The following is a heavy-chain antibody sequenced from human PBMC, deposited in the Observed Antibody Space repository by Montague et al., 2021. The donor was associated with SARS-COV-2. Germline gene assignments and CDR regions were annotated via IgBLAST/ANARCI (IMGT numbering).Heavy chain of an antibody. CDR3: ARSGFYDLLTGYSFGSIDP. J-gene: IGHJ5*02. D-gene: IGHD3-9*01. V-gene: IGHV4-59*01. CDR2: IYYTGST. Sequence: SETLSLTCTVSGGSITSYYWSWIRQPPGKGLEWIGHIYYTGSTNCNPSLKSRGTISVDKSKNQFSLRLSSVTAADTAVYYCARSGFYDLLTGYSFGSIDPWGQGTLVTVSS. CDR1: GGSITSYY.